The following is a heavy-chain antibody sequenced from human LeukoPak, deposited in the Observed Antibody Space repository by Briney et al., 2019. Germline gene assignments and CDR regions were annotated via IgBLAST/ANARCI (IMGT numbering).Heavy chain of an antibody. Sequence: GGSLRLSCAASGFTFSSYAMSWVRQAPGKGLEWVSAISGSGGSTYYADSVKGRFTISRDNSKNTLYLQMNSLRAEDTAVYYCAKVSIAAADTLRNYDYWGQGTLVTVSS. CDR3: AKVSIAAADTLRNYDY. CDR1: GFTFSSYA. D-gene: IGHD6-13*01. V-gene: IGHV3-23*01. CDR2: ISGSGGST. J-gene: IGHJ4*02.